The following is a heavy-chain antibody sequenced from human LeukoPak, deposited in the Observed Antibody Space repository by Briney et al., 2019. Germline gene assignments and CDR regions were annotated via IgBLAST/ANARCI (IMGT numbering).Heavy chain of an antibody. CDR3: AREISGSGSYPDY. D-gene: IGHD3-10*01. CDR1: GFSLSTYA. CDR2: IWHDASHT. Sequence: GGSLRLSCAASGFSLSTYAMHWVRQAPGKGLEWVALIWHDASHTFYTDSVKGRFTISRDNSKNTVYLQMNSLGGEDTAVYYCAREISGSGSYPDYWGQGTLVTVSS. J-gene: IGHJ4*02. V-gene: IGHV3-33*01.